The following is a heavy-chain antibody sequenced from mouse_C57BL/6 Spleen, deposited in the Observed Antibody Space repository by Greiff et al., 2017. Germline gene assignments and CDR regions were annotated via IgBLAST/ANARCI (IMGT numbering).Heavy chain of an antibody. V-gene: IGHV1-82*01. J-gene: IGHJ2*01. Sequence: VQLVESGPELVKPGASVKISCKASGYAFSSSWMNWVKQRPGKGLEWIGRIYPGDGDTNYNGKFKGKATLTADKSSSTAYMQLSSLTSEDSAVYFCAREGTLGLLDYWGQGTTLTVSS. D-gene: IGHD4-1*01. CDR3: AREGTLGLLDY. CDR2: IYPGDGDT. CDR1: GYAFSSSW.